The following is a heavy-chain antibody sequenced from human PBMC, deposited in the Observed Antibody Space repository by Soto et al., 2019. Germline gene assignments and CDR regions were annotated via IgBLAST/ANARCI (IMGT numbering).Heavy chain of an antibody. D-gene: IGHD3-3*01. CDR2: MNPNSGNT. CDR3: ARGSVADYDFWSGYYTLLGFGTTQPNNRTHNWFDP. V-gene: IGHV1-8*01. Sequence: GASVKVSCKASGYTFTSYDINWVRQATGQGLEWMGWMNPNSGNTGYAQKFQGRVTMTRNTSISTAYMELSSLRSEDTAVYYCARGSVADYDFWSGYYTLLGFGTTQPNNRTHNWFDPWGQGTLVTVSS. J-gene: IGHJ5*02. CDR1: GYTFTSYD.